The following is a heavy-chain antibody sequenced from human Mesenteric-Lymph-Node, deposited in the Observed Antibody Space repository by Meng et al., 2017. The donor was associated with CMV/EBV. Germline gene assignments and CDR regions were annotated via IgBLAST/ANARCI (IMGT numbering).Heavy chain of an antibody. D-gene: IGHD6-19*01. Sequence: GESLKISCAASGFTFSSYAMSWVRQAPGKGLEWVSGIRGSGGSTYYADSVKGRFTISRDNSKNTLYLQMNSLRAEDTAVYYCAKGVAVAGTFDWYETVLYFDYWGQGTLVTVSS. CDR2: IRGSGGST. V-gene: IGHV3-23*01. CDR3: AKGVAVAGTFDWYETVLYFDY. J-gene: IGHJ4*02. CDR1: GFTFSSYA.